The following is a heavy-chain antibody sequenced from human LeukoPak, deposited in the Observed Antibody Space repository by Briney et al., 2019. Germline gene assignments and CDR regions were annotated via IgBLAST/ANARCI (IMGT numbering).Heavy chain of an antibody. D-gene: IGHD3-9*01. V-gene: IGHV4-61*02. J-gene: IGHJ3*02. CDR1: GGSISSGSYY. CDR3: ASETLLPYDAFDI. CDR2: IYTSGST. Sequence: PSQTLSLTCTVSGGSISSGSYYWSWIRQPAGKGLEWIGRIYTSGSTNYNPSLKSRVTISVDTSKNQFSLKLSSVTAADTAVYYCASETLLPYDAFDIWGQGTMVTVSS.